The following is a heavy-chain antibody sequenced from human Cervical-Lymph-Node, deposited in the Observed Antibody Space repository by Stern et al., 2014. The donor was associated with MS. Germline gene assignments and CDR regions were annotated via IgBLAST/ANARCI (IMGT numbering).Heavy chain of an antibody. CDR1: GFTFSVSG. CDR3: TKRESDFWSGGFDP. J-gene: IGHJ5*02. Sequence: QVQLVQSGGGVVQPGRSLRLSCAASGFTFSVSGMHWVRQAPGKGLEWVALISYDGSNKSYADAVKGRFTISRDNSKDTLYLQMNSLRSEDTAVYYCTKRESDFWSGGFDPWGQGTLVTVSS. CDR2: ISYDGSNK. V-gene: IGHV3-30*18. D-gene: IGHD3-3*01.